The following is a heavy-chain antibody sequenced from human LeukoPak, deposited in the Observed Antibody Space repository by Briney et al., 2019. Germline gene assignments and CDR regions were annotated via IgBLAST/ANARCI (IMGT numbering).Heavy chain of an antibody. CDR3: AREQWLFSHMWYYYYYMDV. CDR1: GFTFSSSA. Sequence: HPGGSLRLSCAASGFTFSSSAMHWVRQAPGKGLEWVANIKQDGSEKYYVDSVKGRFTISRDNAKNSLYLQMNSLRAEDTAVYYCAREQWLFSHMWYYYYYMDVWGKGTTVTISS. J-gene: IGHJ6*03. CDR2: IKQDGSEK. D-gene: IGHD6-19*01. V-gene: IGHV3-7*01.